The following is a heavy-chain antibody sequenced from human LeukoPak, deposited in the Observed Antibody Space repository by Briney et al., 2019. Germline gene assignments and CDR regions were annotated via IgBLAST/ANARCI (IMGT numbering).Heavy chain of an antibody. CDR2: IYYSGST. V-gene: IGHV4-59*08. CDR3: ARSDRGLLEWSY. CDR1: GGSISSYY. D-gene: IGHD3-3*01. J-gene: IGHJ4*02. Sequence: PSETLSLTCTVSGGSISSYYWSWIRQPPGKGLEWIGYIYYSGSTNYNPSLKSRVTISVDTSKNQFSLKLSSVTAADTAVYYCARSDRGLLEWSYWGQGTLATVSS.